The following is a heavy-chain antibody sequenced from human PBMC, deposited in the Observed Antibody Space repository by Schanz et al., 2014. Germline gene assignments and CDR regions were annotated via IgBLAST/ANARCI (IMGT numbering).Heavy chain of an antibody. CDR2: ISPNSGDT. CDR3: ARDKSEHHLLFFDF. Sequence: QVQLVQSGAEVKKPGASMKVSCKASGRTFIVYHVLHWVRQAPGQGLEWMGRISPNSGDTHSAQKFQGRVTMTWDRSISTAYMELSSLTSADTAIYFCARDKSEHHLLFFDFWGQGALVTVSP. J-gene: IGHJ4*02. V-gene: IGHV1-2*06. CDR1: GRTFIVYH.